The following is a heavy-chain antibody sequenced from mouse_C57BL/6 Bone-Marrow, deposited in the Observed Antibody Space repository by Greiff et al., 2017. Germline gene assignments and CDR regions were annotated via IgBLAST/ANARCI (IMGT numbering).Heavy chain of an antibody. Sequence: EVQVVESGGGLVKPGGSLKLSCAASGFTFSSYAMPWVRQTPEKRLEWVATISDGGSYIYYPDNVKGRFTISRDNATNNLYLQMSHLKSEDTAMYYCAGDQEIDGYFPDYWGQGTTLTVSS. CDR3: AGDQEIDGYFPDY. D-gene: IGHD2-3*01. CDR1: GFTFSSYA. CDR2: ISDGGSYI. J-gene: IGHJ2*01. V-gene: IGHV5-4*01.